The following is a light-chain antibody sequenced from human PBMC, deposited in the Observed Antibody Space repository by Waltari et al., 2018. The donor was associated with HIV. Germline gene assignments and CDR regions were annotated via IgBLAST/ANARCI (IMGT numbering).Light chain of an antibody. CDR2: DLT. Sequence: QSALTQPRSVSGSPGQSVTISCTGTSSDVGGYNYVSWYQQLPGKAPKLMIYDLTERPSGVPDRFSGSKSCNTASLTISGLQAEDEADYYCCSFAGSYTWLFGGGTKLTVL. CDR1: SSDVGGYNY. V-gene: IGLV2-11*01. J-gene: IGLJ2*01. CDR3: CSFAGSYTWL.